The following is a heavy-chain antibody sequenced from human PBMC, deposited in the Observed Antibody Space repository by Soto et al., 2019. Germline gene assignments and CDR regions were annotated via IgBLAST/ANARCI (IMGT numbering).Heavy chain of an antibody. CDR2: IYPGDSDT. CDR1: GYSFTSYW. Sequence: GESLKISCKGSGYSFTSYWIGWVRQMPGKGLEWMGIIYPGDSDTRYSPSFQGQVTISADKSISTAYLQWSSLKASDTAMYYCARAIHDYVWGSYRTSGMDVWGQGTTVTVSS. V-gene: IGHV5-51*01. J-gene: IGHJ6*02. CDR3: ARAIHDYVWGSYRTSGMDV. D-gene: IGHD3-16*02.